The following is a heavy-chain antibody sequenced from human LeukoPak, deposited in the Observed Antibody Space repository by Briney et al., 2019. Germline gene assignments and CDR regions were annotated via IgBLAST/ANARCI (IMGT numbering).Heavy chain of an antibody. J-gene: IGHJ4*02. Sequence: GGSLRLSCAASGFTVSSSYMNWVRQAPGKGLEWVSLIFSGGGTYYADSVKGRFTISRDNSKNTLFLQMNSLRAEDTAVYYCARSSKKALDYWGQGTLVTVSS. CDR3: ARSSKKALDY. D-gene: IGHD3-10*01. CDR1: GFTVSSSY. CDR2: IFSGGGT. V-gene: IGHV3-53*01.